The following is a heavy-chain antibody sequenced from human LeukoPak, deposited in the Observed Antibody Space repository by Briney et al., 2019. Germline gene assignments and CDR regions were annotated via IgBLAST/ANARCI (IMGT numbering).Heavy chain of an antibody. D-gene: IGHD2-2*01. CDR3: ARTNCSSTSCYAGCDY. CDR2: IYYSGST. V-gene: IGHV4-59*08. CDR1: GGSISSYY. Sequence: SETLSLTCTVSGGSISSYYWSWIRQPPGKGLEWIGYIYYSGSTNYNPSLKSRVTISVDTSKNQFSLNLSSVTAADTAVYYCARTNCSSTSCYAGCDYWGQGTLVTVSS. J-gene: IGHJ4*02.